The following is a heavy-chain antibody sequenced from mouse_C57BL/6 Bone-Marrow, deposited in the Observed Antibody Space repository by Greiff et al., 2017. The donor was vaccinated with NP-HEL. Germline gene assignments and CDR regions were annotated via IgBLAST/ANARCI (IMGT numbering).Heavy chain of an antibody. CDR1: GFNFKNSY. V-gene: IGHV14-3*01. J-gene: IGHJ1*03. CDR2: IDPANGNT. Sequence: EVKLQESVAELVRPGASVKLSCTASGFNFKNSYMHWVKQRPEQSLEWIGSIDPANGNTKYAPKFQGKATITADTSSSTAYLQLSSLTSEDTAVYYCDRGDSTWYFDVWGTGTTVTVSS. CDR3: DRGDSTWYFDV.